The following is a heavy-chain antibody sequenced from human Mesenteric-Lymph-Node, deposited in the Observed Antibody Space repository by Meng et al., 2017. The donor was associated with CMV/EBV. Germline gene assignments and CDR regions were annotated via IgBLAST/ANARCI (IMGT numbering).Heavy chain of an antibody. Sequence: GESLKISCVASGFSVDDYGVNWVRQAPGKGLEWVSVIYSGGKTYYGDSVKGRFTISRDNSKNTLYLQMNSLRAEDTAVYYCAKEGSDWSFEYWGQGALVTVSS. J-gene: IGHJ4*02. CDR1: GFSVDDYG. V-gene: IGHV3-23*03. D-gene: IGHD6-19*01. CDR2: IYSGGKT. CDR3: AKEGSDWSFEY.